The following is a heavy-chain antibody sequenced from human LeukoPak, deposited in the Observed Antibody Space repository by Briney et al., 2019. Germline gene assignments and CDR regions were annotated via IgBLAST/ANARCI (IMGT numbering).Heavy chain of an antibody. CDR3: ARGPRSLVVPAAILKAHWGFDP. V-gene: IGHV4-34*01. J-gene: IGHJ5*02. CDR1: GGSFSGYY. Sequence: SETLSLTCAVYGGSFSGYYWSWIRQPPGKVREWIGEVNHSVSTNYNPSLKSRVTISVDTSKNQFSLKLSSVTAADTAVYYCARGPRSLVVPAAILKAHWGFDPWGQGTLVTVCS. CDR2: VNHSVST. D-gene: IGHD2-2*02.